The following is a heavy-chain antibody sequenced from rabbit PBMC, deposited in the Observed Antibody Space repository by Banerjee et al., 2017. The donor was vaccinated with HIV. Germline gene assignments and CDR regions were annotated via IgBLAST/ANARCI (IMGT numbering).Heavy chain of an antibody. CDR2: IYAGSSSNT. Sequence: QEQLLESGGGLVRPEGSLKLSCTASGFSFSDKAVMCWVRQAPGKGLEWIACIYAGSSSNTYSAAWAKGRFTISKTSSTTVALQMTSLTAADTAAYFCARDTSASVSTYGMDLWGPGTLVTVS. CDR1: GFSFSDKAV. CDR3: ARDTSASVSTYGMDL. D-gene: IGHD6-1*01. J-gene: IGHJ6*01. V-gene: IGHV1S45*01.